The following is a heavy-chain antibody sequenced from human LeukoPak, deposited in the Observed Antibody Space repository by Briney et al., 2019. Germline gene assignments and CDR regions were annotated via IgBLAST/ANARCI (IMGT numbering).Heavy chain of an antibody. V-gene: IGHV3-30*02. CDR2: IRYEGSSK. Sequence: GGSLRLSCAASGLTFRSYGMHWVRQAPDKGLEWVAFIRYEGSSKYYADSVKGRFTISRDNSKNTLYLQMDSLRPEDTAVYYCAKDLLRDRWFGESWGQGTLVTVSS. D-gene: IGHD3-10*01. CDR3: AKDLLRDRWFGES. CDR1: GLTFRSYG. J-gene: IGHJ5*02.